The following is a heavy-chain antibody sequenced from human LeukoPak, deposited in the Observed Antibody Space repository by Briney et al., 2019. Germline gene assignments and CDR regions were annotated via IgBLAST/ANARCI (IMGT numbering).Heavy chain of an antibody. D-gene: IGHD3-22*01. J-gene: IGHJ4*02. CDR3: ASRCYYYDSSGCPVY. CDR1: GGSISSSNW. CDR2: IYHSGST. V-gene: IGHV4-4*02. Sequence: KTSETLSLTGAVSGGSISSSNWWSWVRQPPGKGLEWIGEIYHSGSTNYNPSLKSRVTISVDKSKNQFSLKLSSVTAADTAVYYCASRCYYYDSSGCPVYWGQGTLVTVSS.